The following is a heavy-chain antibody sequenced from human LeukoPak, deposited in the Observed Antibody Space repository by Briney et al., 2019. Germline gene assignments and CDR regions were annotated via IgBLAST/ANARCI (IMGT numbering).Heavy chain of an antibody. Sequence: GESLKISCKGSGYSFTSYWIGWVRQMPGKGLEWMGFIYPSDSNTRYSPSFQGQVTISADKSISTAYLQWSNLKASDTAMYYCARFDSYGYWSVYWGQGTLVTVSS. J-gene: IGHJ4*02. CDR2: IYPSDSNT. V-gene: IGHV5-51*01. CDR1: GYSFTSYW. D-gene: IGHD5-18*01. CDR3: ARFDSYGYWSVY.